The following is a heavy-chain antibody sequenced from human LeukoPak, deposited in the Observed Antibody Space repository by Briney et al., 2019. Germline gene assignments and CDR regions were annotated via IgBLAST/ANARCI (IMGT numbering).Heavy chain of an antibody. Sequence: PGGSLRLPCAASGFTFSSYWMSWVRQAPGKGLEWVANIKQDGSEKYYVDSVKGRFTISRDNAKNSLYLQMNSLRAEDTAVYYCARADYYDSSGYRPYYYYGMDVWGQGTTVTVSS. V-gene: IGHV3-7*03. J-gene: IGHJ6*02. CDR3: ARADYYDSSGYRPYYYYGMDV. CDR1: GFTFSSYW. CDR2: IKQDGSEK. D-gene: IGHD3-22*01.